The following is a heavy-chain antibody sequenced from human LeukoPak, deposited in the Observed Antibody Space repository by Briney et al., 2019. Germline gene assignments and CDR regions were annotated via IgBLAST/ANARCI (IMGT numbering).Heavy chain of an antibody. V-gene: IGHV3-30*02. CDR3: ARLAGKRSTDLTVTRRDYYYFDY. Sequence: GGSLRLSCAASGFTFSSYGMHWVRQAPGKGLKWVAFIRYDGSNKYYADSVKGRFTISRDNAENSLFLQMNSLRAEDTAVYYCARLAGKRSTDLTVTRRDYYYFDYWGQGTLVTVSS. CDR1: GFTFSSYG. CDR2: IRYDGSNK. J-gene: IGHJ4*02. D-gene: IGHD4-17*01.